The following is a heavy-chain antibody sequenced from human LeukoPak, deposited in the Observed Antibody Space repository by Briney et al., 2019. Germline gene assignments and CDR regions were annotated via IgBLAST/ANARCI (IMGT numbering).Heavy chain of an antibody. CDR3: ARDRAGSVYYYGSGSYFFDY. CDR1: GGSISSSSYY. Sequence: SETLSLTCTVSGGSISSSSYYWGWIRQPPGKGLEWIGSIYYSGSTYYNPSLKSRVTISVDTSKNQFSLKLSSVTAADTAVYYCARDRAGSVYYYGSGSYFFDYWGQGTLVTVSS. D-gene: IGHD3-10*01. V-gene: IGHV4-39*07. J-gene: IGHJ4*02. CDR2: IYYSGST.